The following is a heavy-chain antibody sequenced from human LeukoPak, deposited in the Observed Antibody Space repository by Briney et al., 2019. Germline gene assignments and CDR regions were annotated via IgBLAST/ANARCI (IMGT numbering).Heavy chain of an antibody. CDR1: GVSISSYY. V-gene: IGHV4-59*01. D-gene: IGHD5-18*01. J-gene: IGHJ4*02. CDR2: IYYSGST. CDR3: ARDSMDTAMGSGFDY. Sequence: SETLSLTCTVSGVSISSYYWSWIRQPPGKGLEWIGYIYYSGSTNYNPSLKSRVTISVDTSKNQFSLKLSSVTAADTAVYYCARDSMDTAMGSGFDYWGQGTLVTVSS.